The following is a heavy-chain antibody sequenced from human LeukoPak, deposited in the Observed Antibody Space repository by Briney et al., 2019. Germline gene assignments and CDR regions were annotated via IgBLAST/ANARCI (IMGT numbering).Heavy chain of an antibody. CDR2: IYANGST. J-gene: IGHJ4*02. CDR3: ARRATMLAGGYFDY. V-gene: IGHV4-4*09. Sequence: PLETLSLTCTVSDGSISSYYWSWIRQTPGKGLEWIGYIYANGSTTYNPSLKSRVTISIDTSKNQFSLKLSSVTAADTAVYYCARRATMLAGGYFDYWGQGTLVSVSS. CDR1: DGSISSYY. D-gene: IGHD5-12*01.